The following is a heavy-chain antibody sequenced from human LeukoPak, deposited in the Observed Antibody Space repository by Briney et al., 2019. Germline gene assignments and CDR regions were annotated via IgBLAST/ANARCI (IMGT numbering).Heavy chain of an antibody. CDR2: ISGSGGGT. D-gene: IGHD2-15*01. J-gene: IGHJ3*02. V-gene: IGHV3-23*01. CDR3: AKVVYCSGGSCYPSAFDI. Sequence: GGSLRLSCAASGFTFSSYAMSWVRQAPGKGLEWVSAISGSGGGTYYADSVEGRSTISRDNSKNTLYLQMNSLRAEDTAVYYCAKVVYCSGGSCYPSAFDIWGQGTMVTVSS. CDR1: GFTFSSYA.